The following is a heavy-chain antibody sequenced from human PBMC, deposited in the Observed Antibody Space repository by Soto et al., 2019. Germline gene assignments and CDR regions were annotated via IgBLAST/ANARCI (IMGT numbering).Heavy chain of an antibody. V-gene: IGHV4-31*03. Sequence: SETMSLTCPVSGGSITRGFYYWSWIRQHPGKGLEWIGYIYYSGSTYYNPSLKSRLTISVDTSNTQFSLRLNYVTAADTAVYYCGRDPGGAGPFDYWGQGALVTVSS. CDR3: GRDPGGAGPFDY. D-gene: IGHD3-16*01. CDR1: GGSITRGFYY. J-gene: IGHJ4*02. CDR2: IYYSGST.